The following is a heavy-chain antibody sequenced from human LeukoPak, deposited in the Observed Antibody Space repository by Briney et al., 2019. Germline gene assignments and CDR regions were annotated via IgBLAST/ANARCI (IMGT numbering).Heavy chain of an antibody. Sequence: GGSLRLSCVASGLIVSSNYMTWVRQAPGKGLEWVSIIYSAGSIDYADSVKGRFTISRDSSKNTVYLQMNNVTGADTAVYYCAREGRGTDAFDIWGQGTIVTVSS. D-gene: IGHD3-16*01. CDR2: IYSAGSI. CDR1: GLIVSSNY. J-gene: IGHJ3*02. V-gene: IGHV3-66*01. CDR3: AREGRGTDAFDI.